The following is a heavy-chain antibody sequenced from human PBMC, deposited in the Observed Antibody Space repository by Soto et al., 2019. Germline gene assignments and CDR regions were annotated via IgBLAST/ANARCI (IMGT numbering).Heavy chain of an antibody. CDR1: GFTFSSYG. V-gene: IGHV3-30*18. J-gene: IGHJ5*02. D-gene: IGHD6-19*01. CDR2: ISYDGSNK. Sequence: QVQLVESGGGVVQPGRSLRLSCADSGFTFSSYGMHWVRQAPGKGLEWVAVISYDGSNKYYADSVKGRFTISRDNSKNTQYLPMNSLRAEDTAEYYCAKGGQWLIRTAVFDPWGQGTLVTVSS. CDR3: AKGGQWLIRTAVFDP.